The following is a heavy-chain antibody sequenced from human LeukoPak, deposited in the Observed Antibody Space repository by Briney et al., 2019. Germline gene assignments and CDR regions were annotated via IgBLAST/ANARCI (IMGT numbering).Heavy chain of an antibody. J-gene: IGHJ4*02. D-gene: IGHD2-2*01. CDR1: TFSLSDYG. CDR3: AKDYPSPGGFDY. CDR2: ISYDESHT. Sequence: GGSLRLSCAASTFSLSDYGMHWVRQAPGKGLEWVAFISYDESHTYYGDSVRGRFTLSRDNSKNTLYLQMNSLRAEDTAVYYCAKDYPSPGGFDYWGQGTLVTVSS. V-gene: IGHV3-30*18.